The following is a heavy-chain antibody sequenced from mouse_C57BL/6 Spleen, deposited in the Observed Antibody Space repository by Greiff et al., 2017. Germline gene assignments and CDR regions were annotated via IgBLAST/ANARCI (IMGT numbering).Heavy chain of an antibody. V-gene: IGHV5-4*01. D-gene: IGHD1-2*01. CDR3: ARDRVIRLRQPRDYALDY. J-gene: IGHJ4*01. CDR2: ISAGGSCT. Sequence: DVMLVESGGGLVKPGGSLKLSCAASGFTFSSYAMSWVRQTPEQRLEWVATISAGGSCTYYPDNVKGRFTISRDHATNHLYLQMSHLKSEDTAMYYCARDRVIRLRQPRDYALDYWGQGTSVTVSS. CDR1: GFTFSSYA.